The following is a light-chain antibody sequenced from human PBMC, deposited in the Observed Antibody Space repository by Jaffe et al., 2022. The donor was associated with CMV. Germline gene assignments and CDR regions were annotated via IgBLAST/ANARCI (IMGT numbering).Light chain of an antibody. J-gene: IGKJ3*01. Sequence: EIVMTQSPVTLSVSPGERVTLSCRASHSVRSNLAWYQQKPGQAPRLLISGSSTRATGTPARFSGSGSGTEFTLTISSLQSEDFAVYYCQQYNNWPLTFGPGTKVDIK. CDR3: QQYNNWPLT. CDR1: HSVRSN. V-gene: IGKV3-15*01. CDR2: GSS.